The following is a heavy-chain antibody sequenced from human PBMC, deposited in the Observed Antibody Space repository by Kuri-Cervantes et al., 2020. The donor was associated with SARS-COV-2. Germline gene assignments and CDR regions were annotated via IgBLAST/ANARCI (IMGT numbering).Heavy chain of an antibody. D-gene: IGHD3-3*01. J-gene: IGHJ4*02. V-gene: IGHV3-23*01. CDR3: AKSSVLRFLEWLLRGVGFDY. CDR2: ISGSGGST. Sequence: GESLKISCAASGFTFSSYAMSWVRQAPGRGLEWVSAISGSGGSTYYADSVKGRFTISRDNSKNTLYLQMNSLRAEDTAVYYCAKSSVLRFLEWLLRGVGFDYWGQGTLVTVSS. CDR1: GFTFSSYA.